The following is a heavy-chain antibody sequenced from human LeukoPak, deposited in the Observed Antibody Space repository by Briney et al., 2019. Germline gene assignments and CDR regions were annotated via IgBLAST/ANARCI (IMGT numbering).Heavy chain of an antibody. CDR2: ISSSSSYI. J-gene: IGHJ4*02. V-gene: IGHV3-21*01. CDR1: GFTFSSYW. Sequence: GGSLRLSCAASGFTFSSYWMSWVRQAPGKGLEWVSSISSSSSYIYYAGSVKGRFTISRDNAKNSLYLQMNSLRAEDTAVYYCARDSVAGTFDYWGQGTLVTVSS. CDR3: ARDSVAGTFDY. D-gene: IGHD6-19*01.